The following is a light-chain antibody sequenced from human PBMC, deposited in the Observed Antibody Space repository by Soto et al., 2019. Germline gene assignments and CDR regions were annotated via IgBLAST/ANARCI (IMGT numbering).Light chain of an antibody. CDR1: QSVSSS. CDR2: DAS. CDR3: QQYENWPRT. Sequence: EIVMTQSPATLSVSLGERATLSCRASQSVSSSLAWYQQKPGQAPRLLIYDASTRATGIPARFSGSGSGTEFTLTISSLQSEDLAVYYCQQYENWPRTFGQGTKVEIK. V-gene: IGKV3-15*01. J-gene: IGKJ1*01.